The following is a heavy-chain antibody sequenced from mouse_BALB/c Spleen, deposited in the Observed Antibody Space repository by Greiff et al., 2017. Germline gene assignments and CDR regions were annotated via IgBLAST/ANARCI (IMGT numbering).Heavy chain of an antibody. Sequence: EVKVVESGGDLVKLGGSLKLSCAASGFTFSSYGMSWVRQTPDKRLEWVATISSGGSYTYYPDSVKGRFTISRDNAKNTLYLQMSSLKSEDTAMYYCASTYGNLGFYAMDYWGQGTSVTVSS. CDR1: GFTFSSYG. CDR3: ASTYGNLGFYAMDY. J-gene: IGHJ4*01. V-gene: IGHV5-6*01. D-gene: IGHD2-10*02. CDR2: ISSGGSYT.